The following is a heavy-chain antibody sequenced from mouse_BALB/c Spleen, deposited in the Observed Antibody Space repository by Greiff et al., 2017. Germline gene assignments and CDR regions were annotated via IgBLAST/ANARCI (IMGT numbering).Heavy chain of an antibody. CDR1: GFTFSSFG. D-gene: IGHD1-1*01. CDR2: ISSGSSTI. V-gene: IGHV5-17*02. CDR3: ARSVYYGSSYFDY. Sequence: EVQRVESGGGLVQPGGSRKLSCAASGFTFSSFGMHWVRQAPEKGLEWVAYISSGSSTIYYADTVKGRFTISRDNPKNTLFLQMTSLRSEDTAMYYCARSVYYGSSYFDYWGQGTTLTVSS. J-gene: IGHJ2*01.